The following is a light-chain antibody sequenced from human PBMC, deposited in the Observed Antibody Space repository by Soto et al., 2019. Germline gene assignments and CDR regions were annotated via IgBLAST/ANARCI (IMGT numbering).Light chain of an antibody. CDR2: QTS. V-gene: IGKV1-5*03. CDR3: QQYRSSSRT. CDR1: QSIGPW. J-gene: IGKJ1*01. Sequence: DIQMTQSPSTLSASVGDRVTITCRASQSIGPWLAWFQQRPGKPPKLLISQTSYLESGVPSRFSGSGSGTEFTLTISSLQPDDFATYYCQQYRSSSRTFGQGTRVEVK.